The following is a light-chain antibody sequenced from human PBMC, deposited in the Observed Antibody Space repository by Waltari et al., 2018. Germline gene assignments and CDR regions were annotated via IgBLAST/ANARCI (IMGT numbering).Light chain of an antibody. Sequence: DIQLTQSPSSLSASVGDRLTITCRASQSIDTFLNWYQQRPGKAPKVLIYGATTLQSGVPSRFSGSGSGTHFTLTISSLQPDDFATYFCQQSHTMLYTFGQGTKLEIK. CDR2: GAT. V-gene: IGKV1-39*01. J-gene: IGKJ2*01. CDR3: QQSHTMLYT. CDR1: QSIDTF.